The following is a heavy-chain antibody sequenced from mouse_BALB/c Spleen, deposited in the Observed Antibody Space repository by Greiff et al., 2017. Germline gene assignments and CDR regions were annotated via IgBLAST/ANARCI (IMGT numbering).Heavy chain of an antibody. J-gene: IGHJ2*01. V-gene: IGHV1S127*01. Sequence: QVQLQQSGPQLVRPGASVKISCKASGYSFTSYWMHWVKQRPGQGLEWIGMIDPSDSETRLNQKFKDKATLTVDKSSSTAYMQLSSPTSEDSAVYYCAREDYGNPDYWGQGTTLTVSS. CDR3: AREDYGNPDY. CDR2: IDPSDSET. CDR1: GYSFTSYW. D-gene: IGHD2-1*01.